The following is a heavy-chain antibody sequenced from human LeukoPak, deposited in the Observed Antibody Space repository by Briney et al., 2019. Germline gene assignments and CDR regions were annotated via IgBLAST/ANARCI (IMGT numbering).Heavy chain of an antibody. Sequence: ASGEVSCKASGYTFITSDINWVRQASGQGREWMGYMDPNSGHTEFARKFQGRVTMTGDTSTSTAYMELSSLTPDDTAIYYCTRKLRLDEHWGQGTLVAVSS. J-gene: IGHJ4*02. CDR2: MDPNSGHT. D-gene: IGHD4-17*01. CDR3: TRKLRLDEH. CDR1: GYTFITSD. V-gene: IGHV1-8*01.